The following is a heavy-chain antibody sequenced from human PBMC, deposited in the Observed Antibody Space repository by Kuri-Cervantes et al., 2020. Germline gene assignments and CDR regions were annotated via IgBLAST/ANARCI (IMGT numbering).Heavy chain of an antibody. J-gene: IGHJ4*02. V-gene: IGHV1-69*06. CDR3: ARGHKAYDILTGYFDY. CDR1: GGTFSSYA. Sequence: SVKVSCKASGGTFSSYAISRVRQAPGQGLEWMGGIIPIFGTANYAQKFQGRVTITADKSTSTAYMELSSLRSEDTAVYYCARGHKAYDILTGYFDYWGQGTLVTVSS. D-gene: IGHD3-9*01. CDR2: IIPIFGTA.